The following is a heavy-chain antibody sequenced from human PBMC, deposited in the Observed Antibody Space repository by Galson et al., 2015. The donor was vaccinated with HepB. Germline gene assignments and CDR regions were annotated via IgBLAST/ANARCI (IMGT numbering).Heavy chain of an antibody. CDR1: GFTFSSYA. CDR2: INGSGGST. Sequence: SLRLSCAASGFTFSSYAMSWVRQAPGKGLEWVSAINGSGGSTYYADSVKGRFTISRDNSKNTLYLQMNSLRAEDTAVYYCAKDQRVTTGFDFWGQGTLVAVSS. D-gene: IGHD4-17*01. J-gene: IGHJ4*02. V-gene: IGHV3-23*01. CDR3: AKDQRVTTGFDF.